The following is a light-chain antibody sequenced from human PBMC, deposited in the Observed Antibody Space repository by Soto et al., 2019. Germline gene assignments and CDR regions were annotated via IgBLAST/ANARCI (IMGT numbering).Light chain of an antibody. J-gene: IGLJ1*01. V-gene: IGLV2-14*01. Sequence: QSALTQPASVSGSLGQSITISCTGTSSDVGSYNYVSWYQQYPGKAPKLMIYDVSNRPSGVSNRFSGSKSGNTASLTISGLQAEDEADYYCNSYTSSSTYVFGTGTKVTVL. CDR1: SSDVGSYNY. CDR3: NSYTSSSTYV. CDR2: DVS.